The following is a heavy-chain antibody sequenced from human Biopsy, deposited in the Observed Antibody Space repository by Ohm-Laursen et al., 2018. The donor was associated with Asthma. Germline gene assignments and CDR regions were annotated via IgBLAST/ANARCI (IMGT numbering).Heavy chain of an antibody. CDR1: GGSFSGYY. V-gene: IGHV4-34*01. CDR3: ARITNDRIAAAGRYYYYGMDV. J-gene: IGHJ6*02. D-gene: IGHD6-13*01. CDR2: INHSGST. Sequence: PGTLSLTCAVYGGSFSGYYWSWIHQPPGKGLEWIGEINHSGSTNYNPSLKSRVTISVDTSKNQFSLKLSSVTAADTAVYYCARITNDRIAAAGRYYYYGMDVWGQGTTVTVSS.